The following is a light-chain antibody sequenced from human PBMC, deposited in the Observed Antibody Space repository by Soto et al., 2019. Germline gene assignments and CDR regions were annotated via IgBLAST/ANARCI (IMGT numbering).Light chain of an antibody. V-gene: IGKV3-15*01. CDR1: QSVSSG. Sequence: EVVLTQSPGTLSVSPGERATPSCRASQSVSSGLSWYQQKPGQAPRLLIYGASTRATGIPARFSGSGSGTEFTLTISSLQSEDFAVYYCQQYNNWPPTFGGGTKVAIK. CDR2: GAS. J-gene: IGKJ4*01. CDR3: QQYNNWPPT.